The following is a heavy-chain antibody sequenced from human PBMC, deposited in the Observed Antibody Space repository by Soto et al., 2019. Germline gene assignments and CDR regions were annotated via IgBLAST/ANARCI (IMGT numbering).Heavy chain of an antibody. V-gene: IGHV3-23*01. J-gene: IGHJ6*01. CDR2: ISGSDNST. Sequence: VGSLRLSCASSVFTFNSYAMSCVRQAPGKGLEWVSAISGSDNSTYYADSVKGRFTISRDNSKNTLYLQMSSLRADDTAVYYCAPMGVLGQGTTVNVSS. CDR3: APMGV. CDR1: VFTFNSYA.